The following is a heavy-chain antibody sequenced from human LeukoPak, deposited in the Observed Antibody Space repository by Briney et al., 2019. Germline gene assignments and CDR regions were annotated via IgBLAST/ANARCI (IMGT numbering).Heavy chain of an antibody. CDR3: ARGAAEFDY. CDR2: INPSGGST. D-gene: IGHD6-13*01. Sequence: ASVKVSCKASGYTFTSYYMHWVRQAPGQGLEWMGIINPSGGSTSYAQKFQGRVTMTTDTSTSTAYMELRSLRSDDTAVYYCARGAAEFDYWGQGTLVTVSS. J-gene: IGHJ4*02. V-gene: IGHV1-46*01. CDR1: GYTFTSYY.